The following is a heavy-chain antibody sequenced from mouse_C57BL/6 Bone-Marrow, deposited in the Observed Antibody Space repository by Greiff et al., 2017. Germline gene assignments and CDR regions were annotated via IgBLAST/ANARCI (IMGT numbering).Heavy chain of an antibody. D-gene: IGHD1-1*01. J-gene: IGHJ4*01. CDR1: GYAFSSSW. V-gene: IGHV1-82*01. CDR2: IYPGDGDT. Sequence: VQLQQSGPELVKPGASVKISCKASGYAFSSSWMNWVKQRPGKGLEWIGRIYPGDGDTNYNGQFKGKATLTADKSSSTAYMQLSSLTSEDSAVYFCARVGTTVAYAMDYWGQGTAVTVSS. CDR3: ARVGTTVAYAMDY.